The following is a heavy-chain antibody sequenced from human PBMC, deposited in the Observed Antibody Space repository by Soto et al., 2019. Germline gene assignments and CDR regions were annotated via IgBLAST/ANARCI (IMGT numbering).Heavy chain of an antibody. CDR3: ATAPETYHPSGYYVNWFDP. D-gene: IGHD3-22*01. CDR2: MYIGGMT. J-gene: IGHJ5*02. Sequence: SETLSLTCTVSGDLFSRSNYFWGWIRQAPGKGLEWIGSMYIGGMTYYAPSLKSRVTISVDTSKRQFSLRLDSVTAADTAVYYCATAPETYHPSGYYVNWFDPWGQGTLVTVSS. V-gene: IGHV4-39*01. CDR1: GDLFSRSNYF.